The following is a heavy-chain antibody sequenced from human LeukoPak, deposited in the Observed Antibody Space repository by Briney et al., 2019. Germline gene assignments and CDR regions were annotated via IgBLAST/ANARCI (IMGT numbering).Heavy chain of an antibody. V-gene: IGHV4-38-2*02. J-gene: IGHJ1*01. CDR1: GYSISSGYY. Sequence: SETLSLTCTVSGYSISSGYYWGWIRQPPGKGLEWIGSIYHSGSTYYNPSLKSRVTISVDTSKNQFSLKLSSVTAADTAVYYCASDIHDSSGYYPGNFQHWGQGTLVTVSS. CDR3: ASDIHDSSGYYPGNFQH. D-gene: IGHD3-22*01. CDR2: IYHSGST.